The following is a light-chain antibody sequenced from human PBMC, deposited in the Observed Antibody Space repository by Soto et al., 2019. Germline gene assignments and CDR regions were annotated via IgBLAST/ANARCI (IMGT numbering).Light chain of an antibody. CDR1: QSISSSY. CDR2: GAS. V-gene: IGKV3-20*01. Sequence: EIVLTQSPGTLSLSPGERATLSCRASQSISSSYLTWYQHKPGQAPRLLIYGASSRATGIPDRFSGSGSGTDFILTLSRLEPEDFAVYYCQQYGSSSYTFGQGTQLEIK. J-gene: IGKJ2*01. CDR3: QQYGSSSYT.